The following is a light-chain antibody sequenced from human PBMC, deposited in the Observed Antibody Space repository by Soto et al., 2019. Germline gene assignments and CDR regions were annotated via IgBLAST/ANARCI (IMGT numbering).Light chain of an antibody. V-gene: IGKV3-11*01. CDR3: QQRSNWPT. CDR2: DAS. J-gene: IGKJ1*01. Sequence: EIVLTQSPATLSLSPGERATLSCRASQSVSSCLAWYQQKPGQAPRLLIYDASNRATGIPARFSGSGSGTDFTITISSLEPEDFAVYYCQQRSNWPTVGQGTKVEIK. CDR1: QSVSSC.